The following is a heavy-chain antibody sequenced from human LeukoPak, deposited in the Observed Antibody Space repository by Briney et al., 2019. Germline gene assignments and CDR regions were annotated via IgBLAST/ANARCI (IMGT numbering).Heavy chain of an antibody. CDR1: GFTFDHYA. CDR2: ISWNSGSI. CDR3: AKQKGGDFWSGSPYYYFDY. Sequence: GGSLRLSCAASGFTFDHYAMSWVRQAPGKGLEWVSGISWNSGSIGYADSVKGRFTISRDNAKNSQYLQMNSLRAEDMALYYCAKQKGGDFWSGSPYYYFDYWGQGTLVTVSS. J-gene: IGHJ4*02. D-gene: IGHD3-3*01. V-gene: IGHV3-9*03.